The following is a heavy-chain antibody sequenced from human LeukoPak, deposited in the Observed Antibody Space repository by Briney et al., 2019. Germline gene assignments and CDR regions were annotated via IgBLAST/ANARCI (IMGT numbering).Heavy chain of an antibody. D-gene: IGHD3-10*01. CDR1: GFTFDDYT. CDR2: ISWDGGST. J-gene: IGHJ4*02. Sequence: PGGSLRLSCAASGFTFDDYTMHWVRQAPGKGLEWVSLISWDGGSTYYADSVKGRFTISRDNSKNSLYLQMNSLRAEDTAVYYCAKGEVRGVIGHYWGQGTLVTVSS. V-gene: IGHV3-43*01. CDR3: AKGEVRGVIGHY.